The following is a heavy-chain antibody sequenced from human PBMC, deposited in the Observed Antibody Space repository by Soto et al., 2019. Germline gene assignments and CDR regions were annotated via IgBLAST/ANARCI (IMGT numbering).Heavy chain of an antibody. CDR1: GFTFSTYG. Sequence: HPVGSLRLSCAASGFTFSTYGMHWVRQAPGKGLEWVAVIWYDGSKIYYADSVKGRFTISRDNSKSTLYLQMNSLRAEDTAVYYCARPLEQHQLGFGMDVWGQGSPVTVSS. J-gene: IGHJ6*01. CDR3: ARPLEQHQLGFGMDV. V-gene: IGHV3-33*01. D-gene: IGHD6-13*01. CDR2: IWYDGSKI.